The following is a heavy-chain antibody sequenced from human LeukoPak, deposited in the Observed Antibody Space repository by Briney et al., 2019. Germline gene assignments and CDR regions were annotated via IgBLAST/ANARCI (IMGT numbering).Heavy chain of an antibody. CDR2: ISSTSSYI. V-gene: IGHV3-21*01. J-gene: IGHJ4*01. D-gene: IGHD1-14*01. CDR1: GFSISTYS. Sequence: GGSLRLSCAASGFSISTYSMDWVRQAPGKGLEWVSSISSTSSYIYYADSVKGRFTISRDNAKNSLYLQMNSLRAEDTAVYYCARDAGITGTTDLDYWGHGTLVTVSS. CDR3: ARDAGITGTTDLDY.